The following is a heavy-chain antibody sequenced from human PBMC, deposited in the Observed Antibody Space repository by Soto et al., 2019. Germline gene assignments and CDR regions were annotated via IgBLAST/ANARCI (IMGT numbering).Heavy chain of an antibody. J-gene: IGHJ4*02. CDR2: IIPILGIA. CDR3: ARVGSSWSQPFDY. Sequence: GASVKVSCKASGGTFSSYTISCVRQAPGQGLEWMGRIIPILGIANYAQKFQGRVTITADKSTSTAYMELSSLRSEDTAVYYCARVGSSWSQPFDYWGQGTLVTVSS. V-gene: IGHV1-69*02. CDR1: GGTFSSYT. D-gene: IGHD6-13*01.